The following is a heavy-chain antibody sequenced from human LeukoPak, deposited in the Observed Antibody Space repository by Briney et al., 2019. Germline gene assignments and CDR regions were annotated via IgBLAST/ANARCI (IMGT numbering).Heavy chain of an antibody. J-gene: IGHJ5*01. V-gene: IGHV3-48*03. CDR3: ARGITMVRGIPNWFDS. Sequence: GGSLRLSCAASGFTFSSYEMNWVRQAPGKGLEWVSYIRSSGSTIYYADSVKGRVTISRDNTKNSLYLQMNSLRAEDTAVYYCARGITMVRGIPNWFDSWGQGTMLTASS. CDR2: IRSSGSTI. D-gene: IGHD3-10*01. CDR1: GFTFSSYE.